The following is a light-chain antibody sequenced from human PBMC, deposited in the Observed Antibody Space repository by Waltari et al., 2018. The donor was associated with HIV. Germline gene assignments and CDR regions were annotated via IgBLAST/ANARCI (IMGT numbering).Light chain of an antibody. CDR1: QAISNY. CDR3: QQTDNLPYT. CDR2: YVS. Sequence: SQMTQSPSSLSASVGDRVTITCRASQAISNYLNWYQQKPGKAPNGLIYYVSNLKTGVPTRFSGSGSETDFTFTISSLQPEDIATYYCQQTDNLPYTFGQRTKLEIK. J-gene: IGKJ2*01. V-gene: IGKV1-33*01.